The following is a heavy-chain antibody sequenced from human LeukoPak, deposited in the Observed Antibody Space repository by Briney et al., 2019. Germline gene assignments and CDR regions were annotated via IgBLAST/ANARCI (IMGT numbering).Heavy chain of an antibody. CDR2: IYYSGST. D-gene: IGHD6-6*01. CDR1: GASISSSHYY. V-gene: IGHV4-39*07. J-gene: IGHJ3*02. CDR3: ARVRPSGIATRPGAFDI. Sequence: PSETLSLTCTVSGASISSSHYYWGWIRQPPGKGLEWIGTIYYSGSTYFNPSLKSRVTISIDTSKNQFSLKLNSVTAADTAVYYCARVRPSGIATRPGAFDIWGQGTMVTVSS.